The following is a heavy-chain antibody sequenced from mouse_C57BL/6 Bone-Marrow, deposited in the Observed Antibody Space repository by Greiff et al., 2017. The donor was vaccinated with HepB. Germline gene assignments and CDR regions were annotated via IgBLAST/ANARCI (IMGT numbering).Heavy chain of an antibody. V-gene: IGHV10-1*01. CDR1: GFSFNTYA. J-gene: IGHJ4*01. Sequence: EAGGGLVQPKGSLKLSCAASGFSFNTYAMNWVRQAPGKGLEWVARIRSKSNNYATYYADSVKDRFTISRDDSESMLYLQMNNLKTEDTAMYYCVRRGNHYAMDYWGQGTSVTVSS. D-gene: IGHD1-1*02. CDR3: VRRGNHYAMDY. CDR2: IRSKSNNYAT.